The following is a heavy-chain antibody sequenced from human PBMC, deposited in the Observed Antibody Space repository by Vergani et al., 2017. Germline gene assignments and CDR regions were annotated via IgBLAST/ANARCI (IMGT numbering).Heavy chain of an antibody. CDR1: GGTFSTSS. D-gene: IGHD3-3*01. Sequence: QVQLVQSGAEVKMPGSSVKVSCKASGGTFSTSSISWLRQAPGQGLEWLGGITPIIGTPNYPQKFKGRVTVTADVSTGTAYMELTSLTYEDTAVYYCARNSSHTIFGVVSHYFDYWGPGTLVTVSS. CDR2: ITPIIGTP. V-gene: IGHV1-69*01. J-gene: IGHJ4*02. CDR3: ARNSSHTIFGVVSHYFDY.